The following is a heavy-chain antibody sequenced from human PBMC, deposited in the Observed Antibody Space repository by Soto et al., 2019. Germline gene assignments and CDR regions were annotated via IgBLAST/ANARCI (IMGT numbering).Heavy chain of an antibody. Sequence: PGGSLRLSCAASGFTFSSYAMSWVRQAPGKGLEWVSAISGSGGSTYYADSVKGRFTISRDNSKNTLYLQMNSLRAEDTAVYYCVKDPRLGYCIEWDAYSGQYTLVLVSA. V-gene: IGHV3-23*01. CDR1: GFTFSSYA. CDR3: VKDPRLGYCIEWDAY. CDR2: ISGSGGST. D-gene: IGHD1-26*01. J-gene: IGHJ1*01.